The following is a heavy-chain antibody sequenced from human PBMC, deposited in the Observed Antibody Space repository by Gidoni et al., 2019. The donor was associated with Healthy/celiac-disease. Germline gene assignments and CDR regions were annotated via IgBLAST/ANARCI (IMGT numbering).Heavy chain of an antibody. V-gene: IGHV4-61*02. CDR1: GGSISSGSYY. CDR3: ARAGSVNYDSSGYFMFSTSDAFDI. CDR2: IYTSGST. D-gene: IGHD3-22*01. J-gene: IGHJ3*02. Sequence: QVQLQESGPGLVKPSQTLSLTCTVSGGSISSGSYYWSWIRQPAGKGLEWIGRIYTSGSTNYNPSLKSRVTISVDTSKNQFSLKLSSVTAADTAVYYCARAGSVNYDSSGYFMFSTSDAFDIWGQGTMVTVSS.